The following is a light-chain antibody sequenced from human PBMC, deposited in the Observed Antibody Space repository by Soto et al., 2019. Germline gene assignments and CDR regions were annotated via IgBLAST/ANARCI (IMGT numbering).Light chain of an antibody. CDR1: QSVSTSY. CDR2: GAS. J-gene: IGKJ1*01. V-gene: IGKV3-20*01. CDR3: PQYGSSPQT. Sequence: EIVLPQSPGSLSFSPGERATLSCRASQSVSTSYLAWYQQKPGQAPRLLMYGASSRATGIPDRVSGSGSGTDFTLTISRLEPEDFAVYYGPQYGSSPQTFSQGAKVVLK.